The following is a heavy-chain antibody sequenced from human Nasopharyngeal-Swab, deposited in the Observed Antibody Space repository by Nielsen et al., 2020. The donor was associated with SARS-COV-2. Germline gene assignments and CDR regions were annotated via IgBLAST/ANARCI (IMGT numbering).Heavy chain of an antibody. CDR3: ARDIITGTIVGAFDI. J-gene: IGHJ3*02. Sequence: VRQAPGKGLERVSYISSSSSTIYYADSVKGRFTISRDNAKNSLYLQMNSLRAEDTAVYYCARDIITGTIVGAFDIWGQGTMVTVSS. CDR2: ISSSSSTI. V-gene: IGHV3-48*01. D-gene: IGHD1-7*01.